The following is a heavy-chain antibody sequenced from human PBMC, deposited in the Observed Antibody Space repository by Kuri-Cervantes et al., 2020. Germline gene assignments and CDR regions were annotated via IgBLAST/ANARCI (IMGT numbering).Heavy chain of an antibody. CDR1: GFSFSSYW. Sequence: LSLTCAASGFSFSSYWMSWVRQTPGKGLEWVANIKQDGSEKYYVDSVKGRFTISRDNAKNSLLLQMNSLRAEDTAVYYCARSLEVWGSYRNPFDIWGQGTMVTVSS. CDR2: IKQDGSEK. V-gene: IGHV3-7*01. J-gene: IGHJ3*02. D-gene: IGHD3-16*01. CDR3: ARSLEVWGSYRNPFDI.